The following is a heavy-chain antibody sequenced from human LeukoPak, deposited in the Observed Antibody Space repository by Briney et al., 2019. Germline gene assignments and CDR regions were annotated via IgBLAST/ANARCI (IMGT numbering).Heavy chain of an antibody. Sequence: GGSLRLSCAASGFTFSSYAMSWVRQAPGKGLEWVANIKQDGSEKYYVDSVKGRFTISRDNAKNSLYLQMDSLRAEDTAVYYCARDVYGDSLFDYWGQGTLVTVSS. CDR2: IKQDGSEK. V-gene: IGHV3-7*01. J-gene: IGHJ4*02. CDR1: GFTFSSYA. CDR3: ARDVYGDSLFDY. D-gene: IGHD4-17*01.